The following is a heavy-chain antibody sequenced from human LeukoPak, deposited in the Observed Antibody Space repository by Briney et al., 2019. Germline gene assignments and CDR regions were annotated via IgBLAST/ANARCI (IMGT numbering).Heavy chain of an antibody. V-gene: IGHV3-9*03. CDR1: GFTFDDYA. CDR2: ISWNSGVS. Sequence: QAGGSLRLSCAASGFTFDDYAMHWVRQAPGKGLEWVSGISWNSGVSDYADSVKGRFTISRDNAKNSLYLQMNSLRAEDMALYYCAKDLGNCGGGNCNFDFVGFDIWGQGTLVTVSS. J-gene: IGHJ3*02. D-gene: IGHD2-15*01. CDR3: AKDLGNCGGGNCNFDFVGFDI.